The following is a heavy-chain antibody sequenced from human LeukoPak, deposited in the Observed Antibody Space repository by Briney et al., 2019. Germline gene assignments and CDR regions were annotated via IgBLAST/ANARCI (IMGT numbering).Heavy chain of an antibody. CDR1: GGSIGSGGYY. J-gene: IGHJ6*02. Sequence: PSETLSLTCTVSGGSIGSGGYYWSWIRQHPGKGLEWIGYIYYSGSTDYNPSLKSRVTISVDTSKNQISLKLSSVTAADTAVYYCARIVVVSAKYYYFYGMDVWGQGTTVTVSS. D-gene: IGHD2-21*01. V-gene: IGHV4-31*03. CDR2: IYYSGST. CDR3: ARIVVVSAKYYYFYGMDV.